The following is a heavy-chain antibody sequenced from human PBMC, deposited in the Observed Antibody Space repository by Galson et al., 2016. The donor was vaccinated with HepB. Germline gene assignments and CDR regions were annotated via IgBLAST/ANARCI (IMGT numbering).Heavy chain of an antibody. CDR3: ARLDIIAAAGTTDF. CDR1: GFTFSDYW. CDR2: ISSDGTTT. Sequence: SLRLSCAASGFTFSDYWMSWFRQAPGKGLEWVSYISSDGTTTYYADSVKGRCTISRDNAKSSMYLQMNSPGAEDTAVYYCARLDIIAAAGTTDFWGQGTLVTVSS. J-gene: IGHJ4*02. D-gene: IGHD6-13*01. V-gene: IGHV3-11*01.